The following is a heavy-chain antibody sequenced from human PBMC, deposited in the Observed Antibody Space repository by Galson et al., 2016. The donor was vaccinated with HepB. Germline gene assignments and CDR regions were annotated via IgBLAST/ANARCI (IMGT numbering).Heavy chain of an antibody. CDR2: IYHTGKT. CDR1: GGSVSSSNY. J-gene: IGHJ4*02. V-gene: IGHV4-4*02. CDR3: AREGRTTRFDD. Sequence: SETLSLTCSVFGGSVSSSNYLSWVRQPPGKGLEWIGEIYHTGKTKYNPSLKSRVTVSLDTSKNQFSLEVTSVTAADTAVYYCAREGRTTRFDDWGQGTLVRVSS. D-gene: IGHD4-11*01.